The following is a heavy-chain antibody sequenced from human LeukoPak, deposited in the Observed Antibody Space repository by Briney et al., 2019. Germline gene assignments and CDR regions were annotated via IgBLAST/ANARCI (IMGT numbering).Heavy chain of an antibody. CDR2: ISGSGGST. CDR3: AKGNDYVWGSYRYLDY. V-gene: IGHV3-23*01. Sequence: GGSLRLSCIASGFTVSSNYMTWVRQAPGKGLEWVSAISGSGGSTYYADSVKGRFTISRDNSKNTLYLQMNSLRAEDTAVYYCAKGNDYVWGSYRYLDYWGQGTLVTVSS. CDR1: GFTVSSNY. J-gene: IGHJ4*02. D-gene: IGHD3-16*02.